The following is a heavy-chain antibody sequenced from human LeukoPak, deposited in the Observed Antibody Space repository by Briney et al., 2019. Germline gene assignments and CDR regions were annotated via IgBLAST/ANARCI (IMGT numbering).Heavy chain of an antibody. CDR2: IYHTGNT. CDR1: GASISSGGYF. V-gene: IGHV4-30-2*01. J-gene: IGHJ4*02. CDR3: ARERPLDTVVSQDF. D-gene: IGHD4-23*01. Sequence: SETLSLTCTVSGASISSGGYFWSWIRQPPGKGLERIGYIYHTGNTYYNPSLESRVTMSVDKSKNQFSLSLASVTVADTAVYYCARERPLDTVVSQDFWGQGTLVIVSS.